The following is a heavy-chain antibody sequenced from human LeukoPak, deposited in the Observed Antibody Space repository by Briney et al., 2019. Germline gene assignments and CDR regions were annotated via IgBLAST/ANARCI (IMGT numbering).Heavy chain of an antibody. CDR3: ARLGGFYDSSGYDNWFDP. D-gene: IGHD3-22*01. Sequence: GASVKVSCKASGYTFTSYGISWVRQAPEQGLEWMGWISAYNGNTNYAQKLQGRVTMTTDTSTSTAYMELRSLRSDDTAVYYCARLGGFYDSSGYDNWFDPWGQGTLVTVSS. CDR2: ISAYNGNT. J-gene: IGHJ5*02. CDR1: GYTFTSYG. V-gene: IGHV1-18*01.